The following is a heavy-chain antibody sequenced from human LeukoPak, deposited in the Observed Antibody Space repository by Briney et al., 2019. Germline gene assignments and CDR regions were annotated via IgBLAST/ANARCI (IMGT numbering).Heavy chain of an antibody. J-gene: IGHJ5*02. D-gene: IGHD3-10*01. CDR1: GGSISSYY. Sequence: PSETLSLTCTVSGGSISSYYWSWIRQPPGKGLEWIGYIYYSGCTNYNPSLKSRVAISVDTSKNQCSLKLSSVTATDTAVYYCARGLWFGELSEQNWFDPWGQGTLVTVSS. CDR3: ARGLWFGELSEQNWFDP. V-gene: IGHV4-59*01. CDR2: IYYSGCT.